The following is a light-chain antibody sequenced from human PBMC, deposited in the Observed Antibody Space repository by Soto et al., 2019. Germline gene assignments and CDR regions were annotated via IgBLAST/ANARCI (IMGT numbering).Light chain of an antibody. CDR3: QQYGSSSRP. J-gene: IGKJ1*01. CDR2: GAS. V-gene: IGKV3-20*01. Sequence: IVFTHCPGTLSLSPGERATLSCRASQSCSSSYLDWYQHKHDEAPSLLMYGASRRATGITERFSGSGSGTDFTLIISRVEPEDFAVYYCQQYGSSSRPLAQGTNVDIK. CDR1: QSCSSSY.